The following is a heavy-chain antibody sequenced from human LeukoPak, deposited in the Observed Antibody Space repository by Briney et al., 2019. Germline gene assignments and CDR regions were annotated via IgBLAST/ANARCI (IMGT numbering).Heavy chain of an antibody. D-gene: IGHD7-27*01. Sequence: GASVKVSCKASGHTFTVYYIHWVRQAPGQGLEWMGWITLNSGDTKYAQKFQGRVTMTSDTSITTAYMELSRLKFDDTPMYYCARERELGLNDWGQGTLVTVSS. CDR2: ITLNSGDT. CDR3: ARERELGLND. V-gene: IGHV1-2*02. J-gene: IGHJ4*02. CDR1: GHTFTVYY.